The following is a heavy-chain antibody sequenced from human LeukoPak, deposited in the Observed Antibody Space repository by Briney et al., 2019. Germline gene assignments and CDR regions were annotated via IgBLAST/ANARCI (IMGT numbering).Heavy chain of an antibody. V-gene: IGHV4-4*07. CDR2: IYTSGST. J-gene: IGHJ3*02. Sequence: SETLSLTCTVSGGSISSYYWSWIRQPAGKGLEWIGRIYTSGSTNYNPSLKSRVTMSVDTSKNQFSLELSSVTAADTAVYYCARDNVLRFLEWLPPDAFDIWGQGTMVTVSS. CDR3: ARDNVLRFLEWLPPDAFDI. D-gene: IGHD3-3*01. CDR1: GGSISSYY.